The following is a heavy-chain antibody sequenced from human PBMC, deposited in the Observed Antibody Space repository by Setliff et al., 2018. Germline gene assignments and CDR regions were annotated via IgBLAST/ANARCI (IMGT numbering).Heavy chain of an antibody. CDR2: IYTKGGT. CDR1: GGSMTDFF. V-gene: IGHV4-4*08. Sequence: PSETLSLTCSVAGGSMTDFFWHWFRRPPGKGLEWIGYIYTKGGTNYSPSLKSRVTMSVDRSRNQFSLTLSSVSAADMAVYYCAGGLNTESWTPLYWSPGTLVTVSS. D-gene: IGHD2-15*01. CDR3: AGGLNTESWTPLY. J-gene: IGHJ4*02.